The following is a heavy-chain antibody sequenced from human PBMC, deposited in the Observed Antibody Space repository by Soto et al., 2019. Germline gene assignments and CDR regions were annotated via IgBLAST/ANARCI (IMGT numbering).Heavy chain of an antibody. Sequence: QVQLVQSGAEVRQPASSVKVSCKTSGGTFSSYAISWVRQAPGQGFEWMGGIVPIVDTSTYAQKFQGRVTMPAXXSTSTVYMELSSLRSDDTAVYYCVRVVAIPGYPDNWGQGTLVTVSS. CDR3: VRVVAIPGYPDN. D-gene: IGHD5-12*01. CDR2: IVPIVDTS. CDR1: GGTFSSYA. J-gene: IGHJ4*02. V-gene: IGHV1-69*12.